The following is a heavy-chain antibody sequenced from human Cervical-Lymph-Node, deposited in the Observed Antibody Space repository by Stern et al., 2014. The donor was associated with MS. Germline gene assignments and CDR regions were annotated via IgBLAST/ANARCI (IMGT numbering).Heavy chain of an antibody. D-gene: IGHD2-8*02. J-gene: IGHJ4*02. CDR1: GDSISSYTHY. V-gene: IGHV4-39*01. CDR2: VYYSGPP. CDR3: AKHACTGAACPFDL. Sequence: QLQLQESGPGLVKPSETLSLTCAVSGDSISSYTHYWAWIRQPPGKGLEWIGSVYYSGPPYYPPPHKRPVPISVDTSKNHFSLGLNSVTAADTAVYYCAKHACTGAACPFDLWGQGTLVTVSS.